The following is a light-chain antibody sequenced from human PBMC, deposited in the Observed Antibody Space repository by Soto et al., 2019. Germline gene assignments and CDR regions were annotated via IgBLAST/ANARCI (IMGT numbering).Light chain of an antibody. J-gene: IGKJ4*01. CDR2: DTS. CDR1: QSVRSY. Sequence: EIVLTQSPATLALSPGERATLSCRASQSVRSYLAWYQQKPGQAPRLLIYDTSNRATGIPARFSGSGSGTDFSLTINSLEPQDFGVYYCQQREQWPTFGGGTKVEIK. V-gene: IGKV3-11*01. CDR3: QQREQWPT.